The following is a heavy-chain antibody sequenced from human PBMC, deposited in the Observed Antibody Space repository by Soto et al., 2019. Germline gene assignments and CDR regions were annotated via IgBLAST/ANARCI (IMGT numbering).Heavy chain of an antibody. D-gene: IGHD4-17*01. CDR3: APGDYGDYVYAFDI. Sequence: QMQLVQSGPEVKKPGTSVKVSCKASGFTFTSSAVQWVRQARGQRLEWIGWIVVGSGNTNYAQKFQERVTITRDISTSTAYMELSSLRSEDTAVYYCAPGDYGDYVYAFDIWGQGTIVTLSS. CDR2: IVVGSGNT. V-gene: IGHV1-58*01. J-gene: IGHJ3*02. CDR1: GFTFTSSA.